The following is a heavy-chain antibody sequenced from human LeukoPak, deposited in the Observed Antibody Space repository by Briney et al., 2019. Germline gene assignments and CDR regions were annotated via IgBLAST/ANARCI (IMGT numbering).Heavy chain of an antibody. CDR2: VYYSGST. Sequence: SETLSLTCTVSGGSISSYYWSWLRQPPGKGLEWIGYVYYSGSTNYNPSLKSRVTISVDTSKNQFSLKLSSVTAADTAVYYCARSPTYDFWSGYFDYWGQGTLVTVSS. D-gene: IGHD3-3*01. J-gene: IGHJ4*02. CDR1: GGSISSYY. V-gene: IGHV4-59*01. CDR3: ARSPTYDFWSGYFDY.